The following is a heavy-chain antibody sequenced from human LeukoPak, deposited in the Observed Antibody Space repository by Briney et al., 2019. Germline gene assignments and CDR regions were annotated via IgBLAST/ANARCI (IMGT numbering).Heavy chain of an antibody. J-gene: IGHJ6*03. CDR3: AREGYYGSGLYYYYYMDV. Sequence: GGSLRLSCAASGFTFSSCWMSWGRQAPGKGLEGVANIKQDGSEKYYVDSVKGRFTISRDNAKNSLYLQMNSLRAEDTAVYYCAREGYYGSGLYYYYYMDVWGKGTTVTVSS. CDR1: GFTFSSCW. D-gene: IGHD3-10*01. V-gene: IGHV3-7*01. CDR2: IKQDGSEK.